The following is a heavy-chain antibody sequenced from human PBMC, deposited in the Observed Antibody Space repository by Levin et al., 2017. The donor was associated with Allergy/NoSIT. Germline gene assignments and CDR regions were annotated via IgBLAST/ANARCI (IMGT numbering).Heavy chain of an antibody. CDR2: IYLSGST. Sequence: SQTLSLPCAVSGGSISSGGYSWSWIRQPPGKGLAWIGNIYLSGSTNDNPSLKSRVPMSVDRSKNQFSLKLSYVTAADTAVYYCARVAGYSYGYYFDYWGPGTLVTVSS. V-gene: IGHV4-30-2*01. CDR1: GGSISSGGYS. J-gene: IGHJ4*02. D-gene: IGHD5-18*01. CDR3: ARVAGYSYGYYFDY.